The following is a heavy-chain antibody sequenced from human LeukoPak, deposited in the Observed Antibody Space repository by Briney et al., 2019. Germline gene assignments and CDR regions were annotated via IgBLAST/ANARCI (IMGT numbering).Heavy chain of an antibody. CDR3: ARRYSSAWSFDF. D-gene: IGHD6-19*01. CDR2: IYSGGST. V-gene: IGHV3-53*01. CDR1: GFTVSSNY. Sequence: GGSLRLSCAASGFTVSSNYMSWVRQAPGKGLEWVSVIYSGGSTYYADSVKGRFTISRDNSKNTLYLQMNSLRAEDTAVYYCARRYSSAWSFDFWGQGTLVTASS. J-gene: IGHJ4*02.